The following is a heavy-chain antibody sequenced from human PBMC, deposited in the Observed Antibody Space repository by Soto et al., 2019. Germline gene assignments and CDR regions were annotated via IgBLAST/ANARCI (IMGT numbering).Heavy chain of an antibody. V-gene: IGHV1-3*01. D-gene: IGHD3-22*01. CDR2: INVGNGNI. CDR3: AISEQYYHDSSGYYYHSGYYYYGMDV. Sequence: ASVEVSCKASGYTFANYAMHWVRQAPGQRLEWMGWINVGNGNIKYSQKFKGRVTITRDTSATTAYMELSSLRSEDTAVYYCAISEQYYHDSSGYYYHSGYYYYGMDVWGQGTTVTVSS. CDR1: GYTFANYA. J-gene: IGHJ6*02.